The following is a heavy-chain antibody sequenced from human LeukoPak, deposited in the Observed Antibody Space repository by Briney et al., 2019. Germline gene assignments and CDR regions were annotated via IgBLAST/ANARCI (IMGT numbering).Heavy chain of an antibody. Sequence: PGGSLRLSCAASGFTFSSYNMNWVRQAPGKGLEWVSSITSGSSYRFYADSVKGRFTISRDNAKDSLYLQMNSLRAEDTAVYYCARDPYSGSYGNYYYYFMDVWGKGTTVTISS. D-gene: IGHD1-26*01. V-gene: IGHV3-21*01. J-gene: IGHJ6*03. CDR2: ITSGSSYR. CDR3: ARDPYSGSYGNYYYYFMDV. CDR1: GFTFSSYN.